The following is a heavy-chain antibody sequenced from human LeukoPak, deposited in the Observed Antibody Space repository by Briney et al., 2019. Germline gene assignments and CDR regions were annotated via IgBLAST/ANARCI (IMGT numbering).Heavy chain of an antibody. CDR3: VRLRRSNDRSYYYYYYDH. D-gene: IGHD3-22*01. V-gene: IGHV3-21*01. CDR1: GFTFSDYS. CDR2: INPTSSSI. Sequence: GGSLRLSCAGSGFTFSDYSINWVRQAPGKGLEWVSFINPTSSSIYSADAVRGRFTISRDNAKSSLYLQMNGLTVEDTAVYYCVRLRRSNDRSYYYYYYDHWGQGILVTVSS. J-gene: IGHJ4*02.